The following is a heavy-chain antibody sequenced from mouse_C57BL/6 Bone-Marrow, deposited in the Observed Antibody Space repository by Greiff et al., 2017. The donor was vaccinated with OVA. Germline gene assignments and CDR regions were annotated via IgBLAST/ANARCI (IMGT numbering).Heavy chain of an antibody. J-gene: IGHJ2*01. D-gene: IGHD2-3*01. CDR1: GYTFTDHY. CDR3: ARDDGYFFEY. Sequence: VMLVESGAEVVRPGASVKLSCKASGYTFTDHYINWVKQRPGQGLEWIARIYPGSGNTYYNEKFKGKATLTAEKSSNTAYMQLSSLTSEDSAVYFCARDDGYFFEYWGQGTTLTGSS. V-gene: IGHV1-76*01. CDR2: IYPGSGNT.